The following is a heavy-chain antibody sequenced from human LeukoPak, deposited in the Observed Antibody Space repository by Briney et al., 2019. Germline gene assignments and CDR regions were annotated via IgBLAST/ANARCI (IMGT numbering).Heavy chain of an antibody. D-gene: IGHD2-2*01. J-gene: IGHJ4*02. CDR3: ARGRGYCSSTSCYHFDY. V-gene: IGHV3-21*01. CDR2: ISSSSYI. Sequence: GGSLRLSCAASGFTFSSYSTNWVRQAPGKGLEWVSSISSSSYIYYADSGKGRFNISRDNAKNSLYLQMNSLRAEDTAVYYCARGRGYCSSTSCYHFDYWGQGTLVTVSS. CDR1: GFTFSSYS.